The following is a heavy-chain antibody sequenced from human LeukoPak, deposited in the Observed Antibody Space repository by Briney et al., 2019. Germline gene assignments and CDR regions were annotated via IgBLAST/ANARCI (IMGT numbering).Heavy chain of an antibody. CDR1: GFTFSSYG. CDR3: ASDRYGVAAKGNWFDP. V-gene: IGHV3-30*02. CDR2: IRYDGSNK. Sequence: PGGSLTLSCAASGFTFSSYGMHWVRQAPGKGLEWVAFIRYDGSNKYYADSVKGRFTNSRDNAKNSVYLQMNSLRAEDTAVYYCASDRYGVAAKGNWFDPWGERTLVTVST. J-gene: IGHJ5*02. D-gene: IGHD6-13*01.